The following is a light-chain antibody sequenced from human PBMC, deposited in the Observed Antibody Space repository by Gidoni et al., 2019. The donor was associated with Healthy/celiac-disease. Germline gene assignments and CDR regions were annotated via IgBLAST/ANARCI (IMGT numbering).Light chain of an antibody. Sequence: EIALTQSPGTLSLSPGERATLSCRASQSVSSSYLAWYQQKPGQAPRLLIYGASSRATGIPDRFSGSGSGTDFTLTISRREPEDFAVYYCQQYGSTPPLTFGGGTKVEIK. CDR3: QQYGSTPPLT. J-gene: IGKJ4*01. CDR2: GAS. V-gene: IGKV3-20*01. CDR1: QSVSSSY.